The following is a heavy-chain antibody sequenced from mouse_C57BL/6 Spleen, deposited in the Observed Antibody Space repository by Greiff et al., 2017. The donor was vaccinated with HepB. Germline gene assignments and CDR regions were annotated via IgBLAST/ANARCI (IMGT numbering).Heavy chain of an antibody. CDR2: IYPGDGDT. Sequence: VQLQQSGAELVKPGASVKISCKASGYAFSSYWMNWVKQRPGKGLEWIGQIYPGDGDTNYNGKFKGKATLTADKSSSTAYMQLSSLTSEDSAVYFCARSYSNYEGFDYWGQGTTLTVSS. CDR3: ARSYSNYEGFDY. CDR1: GYAFSSYW. D-gene: IGHD2-5*01. J-gene: IGHJ2*01. V-gene: IGHV1-80*01.